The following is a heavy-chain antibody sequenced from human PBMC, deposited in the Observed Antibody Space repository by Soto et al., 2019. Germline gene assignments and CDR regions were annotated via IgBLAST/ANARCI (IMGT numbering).Heavy chain of an antibody. CDR2: IYYSGST. Sequence: LSLTCTVSCGSISSGDYYWSWIRQPPGKGLEWIGYIYYSGSTYYNPSLKSRLTVSVDTSKNQFSLKLSSVTAADTAVYYCVRAVVAATAAWFDPWGQGTLVTVS. J-gene: IGHJ5*02. V-gene: IGHV4-30-4*01. CDR1: CGSISSGDYY. D-gene: IGHD2-15*01. CDR3: VRAVVAATAAWFDP.